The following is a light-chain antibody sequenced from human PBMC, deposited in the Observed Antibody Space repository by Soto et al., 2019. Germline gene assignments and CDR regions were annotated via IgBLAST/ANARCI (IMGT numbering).Light chain of an antibody. CDR3: QQYGSSPLT. V-gene: IGKV3-20*01. CDR1: QSVNNNY. Sequence: EIVLTQSPGTLSLSPGGRATLSCRASQSVNNNYLAWYQQKPGQAPRLLIYGASRRATGIPDRFSGSGSGTDFTLTISRLEPEDFAVYSCQQYGSSPLTFGGGTKVEIK. CDR2: GAS. J-gene: IGKJ4*01.